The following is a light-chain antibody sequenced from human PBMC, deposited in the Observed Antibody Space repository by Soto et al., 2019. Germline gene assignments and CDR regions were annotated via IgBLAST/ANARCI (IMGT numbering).Light chain of an antibody. CDR1: NSDVGGYNY. V-gene: IGLV2-14*03. J-gene: IGLJ1*01. Sequence: QSALAQPASVSESPGQSITISCTGTNSDVGGYNYVSWYQQHPGKVPKLMIYDVSNRPSGVSNRFSGSKSGNTASLTISGLQAEDEADYYCGSYTATTTSYVFGTGTKVTVL. CDR2: DVS. CDR3: GSYTATTTSYV.